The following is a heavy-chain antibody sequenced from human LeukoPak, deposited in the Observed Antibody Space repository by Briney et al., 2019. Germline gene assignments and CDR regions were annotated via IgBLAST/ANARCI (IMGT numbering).Heavy chain of an antibody. D-gene: IGHD2-15*01. J-gene: IGHJ4*02. CDR2: ISWNSGSI. V-gene: IGHV3-9*01. CDR1: GFTFDDYA. CDR3: AKGDVVVGNYFDY. Sequence: PGRSLRLSCAASGFTFDDYAMHWVRQAPGKGLEWVSGISWNSGSIGYADSVKGRFTISRDNAENSLYLQMNSLRAEDTALYYCAKGDVVVGNYFDYWGQGTLVTVSS.